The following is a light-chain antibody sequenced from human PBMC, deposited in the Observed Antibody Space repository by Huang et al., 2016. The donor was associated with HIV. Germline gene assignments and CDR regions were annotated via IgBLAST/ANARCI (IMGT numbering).Light chain of an antibody. J-gene: IGKJ1*01. CDR1: QTVSNNF. CDR2: AAS. CDR3: HQYGTSVGT. V-gene: IGKV3-20*01. Sequence: EIVLTQSPGTLSLSPGERATLSCGASQTVSNNFLAWYQHKPGQAPRLLIYAASSRATGIPDRFSGSGSRRDFNLTISRLEPEDFAVYYCHQYGTSVGTFGPGTKV.